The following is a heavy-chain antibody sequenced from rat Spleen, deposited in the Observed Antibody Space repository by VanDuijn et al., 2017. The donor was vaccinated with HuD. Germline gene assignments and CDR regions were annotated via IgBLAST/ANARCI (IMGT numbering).Heavy chain of an antibody. J-gene: IGHJ2*01. CDR1: GFTFSNYF. CDR2: ISPSGGNT. D-gene: IGHD1-12*01. CDR3: TRGYYFDY. Sequence: EVQMVESGGGLVKPLRSLKLSCAASGFTFSNYFMAWVRQAPTKGLEWVASISPSGGNTYYPDSVRGRFTISRDNAKSTLYLQMDSLRSEDTATYYCTRGYYFDYWGQGVMVTVSS. V-gene: IGHV5-25*01.